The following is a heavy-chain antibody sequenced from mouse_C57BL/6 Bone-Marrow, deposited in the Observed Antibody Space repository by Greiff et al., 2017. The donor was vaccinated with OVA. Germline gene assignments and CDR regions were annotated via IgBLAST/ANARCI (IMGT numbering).Heavy chain of an antibody. J-gene: IGHJ2*01. CDR1: GFSLSTFGMG. D-gene: IGHD1-1*01. CDR3: ARIAPFSYYYGSSWYFDY. CDR2: IWWDDDK. V-gene: IGHV8-8*01. Sequence: QVQLKESGPGILQPSQTLSLTCSFSGFSLSTFGMGVGWIRQPSGKGLEWLAHIWWDDDKYYNPALKSRLTISKDTSKNQVFLKIANVDTADTATYYCARIAPFSYYYGSSWYFDYWGQGTTLTVSS.